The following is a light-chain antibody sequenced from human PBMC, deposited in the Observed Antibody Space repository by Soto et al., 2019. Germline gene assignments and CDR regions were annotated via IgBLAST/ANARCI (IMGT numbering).Light chain of an antibody. Sequence: EIVRTQSPATLSVSPGERATVSCRASQSVSSSYLAWYQQKPGQAPRLLIYGPSSRATGIPDRFSGSGSGTDFTLTISRLEPEDSALYYCQQYGSSPITFGQGTRLEIK. CDR3: QQYGSSPIT. J-gene: IGKJ5*01. CDR2: GPS. CDR1: QSVSSSY. V-gene: IGKV3-20*01.